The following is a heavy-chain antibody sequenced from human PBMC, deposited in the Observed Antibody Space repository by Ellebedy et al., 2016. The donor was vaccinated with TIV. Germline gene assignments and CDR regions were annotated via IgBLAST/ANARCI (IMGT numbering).Heavy chain of an antibody. J-gene: IGHJ3*02. D-gene: IGHD1-26*01. V-gene: IGHV3-72*01. CDR3: TRGYSGVSVYAFDI. CDR1: GSTFSDQY. Sequence: GESLKISCAASGSTFSDQYMDWVRQAPGRRLEWVGHISNKANSYTTEYAASVKGRFTISRDDSKTTLYLQMNSLKIENTAVYHCTRGYSGVSVYAFDIWGQGTMVTVSS. CDR2: ISNKANSYTT.